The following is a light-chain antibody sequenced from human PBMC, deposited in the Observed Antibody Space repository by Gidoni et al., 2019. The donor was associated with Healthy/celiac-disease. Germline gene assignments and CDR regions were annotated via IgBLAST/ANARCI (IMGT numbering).Light chain of an antibody. Sequence: QSVLTQPPSASGTPGQRVTISCSGSSSNIGSNTVNWYQQLPGTAPKLLIYSNNQRPSGVPDRFSGSKSGTSASLAISGLQSEDEADYYWAAWDDSLNGQVFGTGTKVTVL. CDR1: SSNIGSNT. CDR3: AAWDDSLNGQV. CDR2: SNN. V-gene: IGLV1-44*01. J-gene: IGLJ1*01.